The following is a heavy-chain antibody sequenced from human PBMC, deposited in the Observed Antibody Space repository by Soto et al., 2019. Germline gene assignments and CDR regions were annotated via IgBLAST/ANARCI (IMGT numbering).Heavy chain of an antibody. D-gene: IGHD3-3*01. Sequence: QVQLQESGPGLVKPSGTLSLTCAVSGGSISSSNWWSWVRQPPGKGLGWIGEIYHSGSTNYNPSLKSRVPISVDKSKNQFSLKLSSVTAADTAVYYCASGGFLDLYGMDVWGQGTTVTVSS. V-gene: IGHV4-4*02. J-gene: IGHJ6*02. CDR1: GGSISSSNW. CDR2: IYHSGST. CDR3: ASGGFLDLYGMDV.